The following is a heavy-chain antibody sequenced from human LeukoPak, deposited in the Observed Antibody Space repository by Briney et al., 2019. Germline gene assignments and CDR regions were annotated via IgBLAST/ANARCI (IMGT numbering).Heavy chain of an antibody. CDR3: ATDLYNWKRAFDP. CDR2: FDPEDGET. Sequence: ASVKVSCKVSGYTLTELSMHWVRQAPGKGPEWMGGFDPEDGETIYAQKFQGRVTMTEDTSTDTAYMELSSLRSEDTAVYYCATDLYNWKRAFDPWGQGTLVTVSS. CDR1: GYTLTELS. V-gene: IGHV1-24*01. D-gene: IGHD1-1*01. J-gene: IGHJ5*02.